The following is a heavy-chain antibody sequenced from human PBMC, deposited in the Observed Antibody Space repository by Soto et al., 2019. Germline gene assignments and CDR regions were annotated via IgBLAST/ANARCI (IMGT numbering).Heavy chain of an antibody. J-gene: IGHJ5*02. CDR2: INHSGTT. Sequence: PSEILSLAGAVYGGSFIGYYWSWIRQPPGNGLEWIGEINHSGTTNYNPSLKSRVTISVDTSKNQFSLKLISVTAADTAVDYCAMVVLTVRGHVYGPWGRGTRVTDS. V-gene: IGHV4-34*01. D-gene: IGHD2-8*01. CDR1: GGSFIGYY. CDR3: AMVVLTVRGHVYGP.